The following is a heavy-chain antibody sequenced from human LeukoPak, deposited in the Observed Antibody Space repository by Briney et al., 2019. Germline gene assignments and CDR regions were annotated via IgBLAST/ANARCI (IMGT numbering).Heavy chain of an antibody. D-gene: IGHD6-13*01. CDR2: INHSGST. Sequence: SETLSLTCAVYGGSFSGYYWSWIRQPPGKGLEWIGEINHSGSTNYNPSLKSRVTISVDTSKNQFSLKLSSVTAADTAVYYCARVAAGKGYPFDYWGQGTLVTVSS. J-gene: IGHJ4*02. CDR1: GGSFSGYY. CDR3: ARVAAGKGYPFDY. V-gene: IGHV4-34*01.